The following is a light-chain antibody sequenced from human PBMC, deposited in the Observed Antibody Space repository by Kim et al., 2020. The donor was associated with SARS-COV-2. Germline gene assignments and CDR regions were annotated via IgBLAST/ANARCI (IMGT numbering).Light chain of an antibody. V-gene: IGKV2-28*01. Sequence: DIVMTQSPLSLPVTPGEPASISCRSSQSFLHSNGNNYLDWYLQKPGQSPQLLIYLGSNRASGVPDRFSGSGSGTDFTLKISRVEAEDVGVYYCMQALQTSWTFGQGTKVDIK. CDR2: LGS. J-gene: IGKJ1*01. CDR1: QSFLHSNGNNY. CDR3: MQALQTSWT.